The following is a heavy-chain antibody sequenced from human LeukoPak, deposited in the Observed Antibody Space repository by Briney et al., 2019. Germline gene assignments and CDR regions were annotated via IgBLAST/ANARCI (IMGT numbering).Heavy chain of an antibody. CDR2: ISSNGGST. D-gene: IGHD3-16*01. V-gene: IGHV3-64*01. Sequence: PGGSLRLSCAASGFTFSSYAMHWVRQAPGKGLEYVSAISSNGGSTYYANSVKGRFTISRDNSKNTLYLQMGSLRADDMAVYYCAGGXXXXXXXXXXYXWGXXTLVTVSS. CDR3: AGGXXXXXXXXXXYX. J-gene: IGHJ4*01. CDR1: GFTFSSYA.